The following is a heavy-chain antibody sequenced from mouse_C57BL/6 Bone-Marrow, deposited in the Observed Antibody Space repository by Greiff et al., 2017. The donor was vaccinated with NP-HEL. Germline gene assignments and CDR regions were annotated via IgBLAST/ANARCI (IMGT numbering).Heavy chain of an antibody. Sequence: VHLVESGAELARPGASVKLSCKASGYTFTSYGISWVKQRTGQGLEWIGEIYPRSGNTYYNEKFKGKATLTADKSSSTAYMELRSLTSEDSAVYFCAIKPQGYYFDYWGQGTTLTVSS. CDR1: GYTFTSYG. V-gene: IGHV1-81*01. J-gene: IGHJ2*01. D-gene: IGHD3-2*02. CDR3: AIKPQGYYFDY. CDR2: IYPRSGNT.